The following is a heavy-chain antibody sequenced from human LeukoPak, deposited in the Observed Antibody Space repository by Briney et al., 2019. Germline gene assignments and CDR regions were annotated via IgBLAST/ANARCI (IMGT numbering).Heavy chain of an antibody. CDR2: MNPNSGNT. D-gene: IGHD3-9*01. Sequence: ASVKVSCKASGYTFTSYDINWVRQATGQGLEWMGWMNPNSGNTGYAQKFQGRVTMTEDTSTDTAYMELSSLRSEDTAVYYCATDDNWLLGHWGQGTLVTVSS. V-gene: IGHV1-8*01. J-gene: IGHJ4*02. CDR3: ATDDNWLLGH. CDR1: GYTFTSYD.